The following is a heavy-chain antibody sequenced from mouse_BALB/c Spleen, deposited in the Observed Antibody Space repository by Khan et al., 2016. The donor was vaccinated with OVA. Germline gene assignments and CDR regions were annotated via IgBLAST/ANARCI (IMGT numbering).Heavy chain of an antibody. D-gene: IGHD1-1*01. CDR3: ATSYYYGYYFDY. CDR2: ISGDISTI. CDR1: GFTFSSYG. Sequence: EVELVESGGGLVQPGGSRKLSCAASGFTFSSYGMHWVRQAPEKGLEWVAYISGDISTIYYTDTVKGRFTISRDNPKNTLSLQMTSLMSEDTAMYYCATSYYYGYYFDYWGPGTTLTVSS. J-gene: IGHJ2*01. V-gene: IGHV5-17*02.